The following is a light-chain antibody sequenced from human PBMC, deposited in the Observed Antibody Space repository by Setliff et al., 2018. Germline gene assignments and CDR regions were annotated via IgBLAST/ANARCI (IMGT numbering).Light chain of an antibody. J-gene: IGLJ2*01. CDR1: SSDVGGYNY. V-gene: IGLV2-14*03. Sequence: SVLTQPASVSGSRGQSITISCTGTSSDVGGYNYVSWYQQHPGKAPKRIIYDVTSRPSGVSNRFSGSKSGSTASLTISGLQAEDEADYYCSSYGSSSTHVVFGGGTKVTV. CDR3: SSYGSSSTHVV. CDR2: DVT.